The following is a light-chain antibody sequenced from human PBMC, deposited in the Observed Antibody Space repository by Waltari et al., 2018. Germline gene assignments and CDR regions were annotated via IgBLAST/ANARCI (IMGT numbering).Light chain of an antibody. CDR2: AAS. CDR1: QSISSY. V-gene: IGKV1-39*01. J-gene: IGKJ3*01. Sequence: ITCRASQSISSYLNWYQQKPGKAPKLLIYAASSLQSGVPSRFSGSGSGTDFTLTISSLQPEDFATYYCQQSYSTLFTFGPGTKVDIK. CDR3: QQSYSTLFT.